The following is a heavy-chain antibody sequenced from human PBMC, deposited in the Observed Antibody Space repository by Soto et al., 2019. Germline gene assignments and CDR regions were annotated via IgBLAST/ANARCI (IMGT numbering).Heavy chain of an antibody. J-gene: IGHJ5*02. CDR3: ARDRYYYGSGSYYISWFDP. CDR2: ISAYNGNT. D-gene: IGHD3-10*01. Sequence: ASVKVSCKISVYTFTTYGVSWVRQAPGQGLEWMGWISAYNGNTNYAQKLQGRVTMTTDTSTSTAYMELRGLRSDDTAVYYCARDRYYYGSGSYYISWFDPWGQGTLVTVS. V-gene: IGHV1-18*04. CDR1: VYTFTTYG.